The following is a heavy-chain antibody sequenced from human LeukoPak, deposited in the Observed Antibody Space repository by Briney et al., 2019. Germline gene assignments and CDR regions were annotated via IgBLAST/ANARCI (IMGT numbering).Heavy chain of an antibody. CDR1: GDSIRRYY. D-gene: IGHD5-12*01. V-gene: IGHV4-59*08. J-gene: IGHJ4*01. CDR2: IYYTGST. CDR3: ASHGSSGHDPLT. Sequence: SETLSLTCTVSGDSIRRYYWNWIRRPPGKGLEWIGYIYYTGSTSYNPSLKSRVTISLDTSKSQFSLRLTSVTAADTAVYECASHGSSGHDPLTWGQGTLVTVPS.